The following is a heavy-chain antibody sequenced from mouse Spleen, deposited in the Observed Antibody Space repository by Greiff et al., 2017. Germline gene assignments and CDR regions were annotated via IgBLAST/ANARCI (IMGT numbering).Heavy chain of an antibody. CDR3: TRGGTGMDY. Sequence: EVKLVESGGGLVKPGGSLKLSCAASGFTFSSYTMSWVRQTPEKRLEWVATISSGGSYTYYPDSVKGRFTISRDNAKNTLYLQMSSLKSEDTAMYYCTRGGTGMDYWGQGTTLTVSS. CDR2: ISSGGSYT. D-gene: IGHD4-1*01. J-gene: IGHJ2*01. CDR1: GFTFSSYT. V-gene: IGHV5-6-4*01.